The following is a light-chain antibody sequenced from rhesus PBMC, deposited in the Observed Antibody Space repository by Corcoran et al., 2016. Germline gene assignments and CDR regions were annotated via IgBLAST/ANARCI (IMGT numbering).Light chain of an antibody. CDR1: QGISNW. V-gene: IGKV1-69*01. Sequence: DIQMTQSPSSLSASVGDRVTITCRASQGISNWLAWYQQKPGKAPKLLIYRASNLETGVPSRFSGSGSGTDFTLTINSLRPEDLSTYYCQQRANSPRTFGRGTKVEIK. CDR2: RAS. J-gene: IGKJ1*01. CDR3: QQRANSPRT.